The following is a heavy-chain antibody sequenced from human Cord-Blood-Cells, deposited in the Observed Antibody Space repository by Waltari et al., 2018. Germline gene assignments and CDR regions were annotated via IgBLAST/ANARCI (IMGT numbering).Heavy chain of an antibody. CDR1: GFTFISYG. Sequence: QVQLVESGGGVVQPGRSLGLSCAAAGFTFISYGMPWVRQAPGKGLEWVAVISYDGSNKDYADSVKGRFTISRDNSKNTLYLQMNSLRAEDTAVYYCAKVSIVGNYFDYWGQGTMVTVSS. CDR3: AKVSIVGNYFDY. V-gene: IGHV3-30*18. D-gene: IGHD3-3*01. CDR2: ISYDGSNK. J-gene: IGHJ4*02.